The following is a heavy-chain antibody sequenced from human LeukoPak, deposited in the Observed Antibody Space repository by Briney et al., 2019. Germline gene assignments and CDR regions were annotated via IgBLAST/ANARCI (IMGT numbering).Heavy chain of an antibody. D-gene: IGHD3-10*01. J-gene: IGHJ6*02. Sequence: SETLSLTCTVSGGSISSSNYYWGWIRQPPGMGLEWIGSIYYSGTTYYNPSLESRVTVSVDTSKNQFSLKLSSVTAADTAVYYCAKTADYYGSGSYAMDVWGQGTTVTVSS. CDR2: IYYSGTT. CDR3: AKTADYYGSGSYAMDV. V-gene: IGHV4-39*01. CDR1: GGSISSSNYY.